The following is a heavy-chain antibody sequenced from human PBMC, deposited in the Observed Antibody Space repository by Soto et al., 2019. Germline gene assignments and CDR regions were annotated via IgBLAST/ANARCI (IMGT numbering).Heavy chain of an antibody. J-gene: IGHJ4*02. CDR3: AIVRKCLQRFDY. Sequence: EVQLVESGGGLVKPGGSLRISCEASGFTLSSDSIDWVRQAPGKGLEWVSSISSSSSYIYYADSVKGRLTIFRDNAKNSLYLPMNSLRAEDTAVYYCAIVRKCLQRFDYLGQGTLVTVSS. CDR1: GFTLSSDS. CDR2: ISSSSSYI. V-gene: IGHV3-21*01.